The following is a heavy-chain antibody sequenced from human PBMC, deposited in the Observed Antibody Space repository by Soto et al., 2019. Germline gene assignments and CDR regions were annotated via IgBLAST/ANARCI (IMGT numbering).Heavy chain of an antibody. Sequence: EVQLVESGGGLVQPGGSLRLSCAASGVTVSSTYMSWVRQAPGKGLEWVSVIYSGGSSYYADSVKGRFTISRHNSKNTLYLQMNTLRVEDTAMYYCARTLGTGTYDYWGQGTLVTVSP. CDR3: ARTLGTGTYDY. J-gene: IGHJ4*02. CDR1: GVTVSSTY. V-gene: IGHV3-53*04. CDR2: IYSGGSS. D-gene: IGHD1-1*01.